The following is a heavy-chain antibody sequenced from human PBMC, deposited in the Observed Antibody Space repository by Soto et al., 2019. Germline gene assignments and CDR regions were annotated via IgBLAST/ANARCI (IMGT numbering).Heavy chain of an antibody. V-gene: IGHV1-3*01. CDR3: ARGHLAVVPVASWFYYMDV. Sequence: QVPLVQSGAEVEKPGASVKVSCKASGYTFTNYAVHWVRQAPGQRLEWMGWINAGNGNTRFSQNLQGRVTITRDTSARRVYRELSSLRAEDTAVYYCARGHLAVVPVASWFYYMDVWGKGTTVTVSS. CDR1: GYTFTNYA. CDR2: INAGNGNT. J-gene: IGHJ6*03. D-gene: IGHD2-2*01.